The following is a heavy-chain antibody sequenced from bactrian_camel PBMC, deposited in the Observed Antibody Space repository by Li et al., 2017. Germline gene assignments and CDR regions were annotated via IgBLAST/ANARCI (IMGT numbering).Heavy chain of an antibody. CDR1: GYTYNYYC. CDR2: IYGGGGTP. V-gene: IGHV3S40*01. Sequence: VQLVESGGGSVQAGDSLRLSCDISGYTYNYYCIGWFRQAPGKEREGVAAIYGGGGTPYYADSVKGRFTISQDTPKNTLYLQMSGLQPDDTAMYYCAAGTPYGGRCGPYEGDFATGARGPRSPSP. CDR3: AAGTPYGGRCGPYEGDFAT. J-gene: IGHJ4*01. D-gene: IGHD5*01.